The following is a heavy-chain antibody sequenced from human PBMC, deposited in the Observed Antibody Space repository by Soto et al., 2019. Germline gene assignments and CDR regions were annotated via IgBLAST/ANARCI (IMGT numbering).Heavy chain of an antibody. J-gene: IGHJ4*02. CDR2: IWYDGSNK. V-gene: IGHV3-33*01. CDR3: ARDADYDFWSGYYSRLTSHLDY. Sequence: GGSLRLSCAASGFTFSSYGMHRVRQAPGKGLEWVAVIWYDGSNKYYADSVKGRFTISRDNSKNTLYLQMNSLRAEDTAVYYCARDADYDFWSGYYSRLTSHLDYWGQGTLVTVSS. CDR1: GFTFSSYG. D-gene: IGHD3-3*01.